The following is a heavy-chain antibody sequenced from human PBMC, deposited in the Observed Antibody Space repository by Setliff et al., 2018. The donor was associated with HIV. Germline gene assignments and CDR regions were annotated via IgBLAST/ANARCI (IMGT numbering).Heavy chain of an antibody. V-gene: IGHV3-15*01. CDR2: IKSRVDGETT. CDR1: GFNFKNAW. J-gene: IGHJ4*02. Sequence: PGGSLRLSCAGSGFNFKNAWMSWVRQAPGKGLEWVGRIKSRVDGETTAYAAPLKGRFTISRDDSKNTLYLQMNSLKTEDTAVYYCSTWGYRWGQGTLVTVSS. CDR3: STWGYR. D-gene: IGHD5-18*01.